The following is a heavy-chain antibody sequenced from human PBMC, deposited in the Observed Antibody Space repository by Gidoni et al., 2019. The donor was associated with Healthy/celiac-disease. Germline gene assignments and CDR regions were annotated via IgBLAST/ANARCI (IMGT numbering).Heavy chain of an antibody. D-gene: IGHD2-2*01. V-gene: IGHV1-69*06. Sequence: QVQLVQSGAEVKKPGSSVKVSCKASGGTFSSYAISWVRQAPGQGLEWMGGIIPIFGTANYAQKFQGRVTITADKSTSTAYMELSSLRSEDTAVYYCARDQMERCASCYVVGAFDIWGQGTMVTVSS. CDR2: IIPIFGTA. J-gene: IGHJ3*02. CDR1: GGTFSSYA. CDR3: ARDQMERCASCYVVGAFDI.